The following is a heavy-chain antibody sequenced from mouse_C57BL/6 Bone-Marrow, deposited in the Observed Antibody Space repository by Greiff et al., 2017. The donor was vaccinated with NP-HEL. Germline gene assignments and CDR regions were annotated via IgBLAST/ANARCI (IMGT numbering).Heavy chain of an antibody. CDR1: GFTFSDYY. D-gene: IGHD1-1*01. CDR2: INYDGSST. J-gene: IGHJ1*03. V-gene: IGHV5-16*01. CDR3: AREQDYYGSSYVSRWYFDV. Sequence: EVHLVESEGGLVQPGSSMKLSCTASGFTFSDYYMAWVRQVPEKGLEWVANINYDGSSTYYLDSLKSRFIISRDNAKNILYLQMSSLKSEYTATYYCAREQDYYGSSYVSRWYFDVWGTGTTVTVSS.